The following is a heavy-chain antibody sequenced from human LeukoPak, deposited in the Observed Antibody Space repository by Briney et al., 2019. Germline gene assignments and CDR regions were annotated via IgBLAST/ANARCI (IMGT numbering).Heavy chain of an antibody. CDR1: GFTFSSYG. CDR3: AKGYDITTYYLDY. D-gene: IGHD2/OR15-2a*01. Sequence: GGSLRLSCAASGFTFSSYGMHWVRQAPGKGLEWVAVIWYDGSNKYYADSVKGRFTISRDNSKNTLYLQMNSLRPEDTAVYYCAKGYDITTYYLDYWGQGTLVTVST. J-gene: IGHJ4*02. V-gene: IGHV3-30*02. CDR2: IWYDGSNK.